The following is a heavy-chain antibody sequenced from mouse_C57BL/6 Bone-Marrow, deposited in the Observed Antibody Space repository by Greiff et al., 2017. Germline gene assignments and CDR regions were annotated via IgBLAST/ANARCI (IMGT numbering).Heavy chain of an antibody. Sequence: EVKLMESGGGLVKPGGSLKLSCAASGFTFRDYGMHWVRQAPEKGLEWVAYISSGSSTIYYADTVKGRFTISRDNAKNTLFLQMTSLRSEDTAMYYCARKAYYGSSYPHWYFDVWGTGTTGTVSS. CDR1: GFTFRDYG. D-gene: IGHD1-1*01. CDR2: ISSGSSTI. J-gene: IGHJ1*03. V-gene: IGHV5-17*01. CDR3: ARKAYYGSSYPHWYFDV.